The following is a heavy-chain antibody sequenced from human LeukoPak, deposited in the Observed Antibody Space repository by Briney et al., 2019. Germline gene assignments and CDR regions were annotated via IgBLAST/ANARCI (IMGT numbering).Heavy chain of an antibody. J-gene: IGHJ4*02. CDR1: GFTFSGSA. Sequence: PGGSLRLSCAASGFTFSGSAMHWVRQASGKGPEWVGRIRSKANSYATAYAASVKGRFTFSRDDSKNTAFLQMNSLETEDTAVYYCTRSDDSRGYSPLDYWGQGTLVTVSS. CDR2: IRSKANSYAT. D-gene: IGHD3-22*01. CDR3: TRSDDSRGYSPLDY. V-gene: IGHV3-73*01.